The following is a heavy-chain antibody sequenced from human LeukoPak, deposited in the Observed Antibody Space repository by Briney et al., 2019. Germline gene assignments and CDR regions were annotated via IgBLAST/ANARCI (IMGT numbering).Heavy chain of an antibody. V-gene: IGHV3-21*04. CDR3: ARGVAVAGPLPHFDY. J-gene: IGHJ4*02. CDR1: GFTFSSYS. Sequence: GGSLRLSCAASGFTFSSYSMNWVRQAPGKGLEWVSSISSSSSYIYYADSVKGRFTISRDNAKNSLYLQMNSLRAEDTAVYYCARGVAVAGPLPHFDYWGQGTLVTVSS. CDR2: ISSSSSYI. D-gene: IGHD6-19*01.